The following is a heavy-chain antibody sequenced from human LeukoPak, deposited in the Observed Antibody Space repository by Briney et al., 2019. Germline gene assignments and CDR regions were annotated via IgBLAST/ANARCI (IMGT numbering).Heavy chain of an antibody. CDR2: ISAYNGNT. V-gene: IGHV1-18*01. J-gene: IGHJ4*02. CDR3: ALIGSTVVTPEPDY. D-gene: IGHD4-23*01. Sequence: ASVKVSCKASGYTFTSYGISWVRQAPGQGLEWMGWISAYNGNTNYAQKLQGRVTMTTDTSTSTAYMELRSLRSDDTAAYYCALIGSTVVTPEPDYWGQGTLVTVSS. CDR1: GYTFTSYG.